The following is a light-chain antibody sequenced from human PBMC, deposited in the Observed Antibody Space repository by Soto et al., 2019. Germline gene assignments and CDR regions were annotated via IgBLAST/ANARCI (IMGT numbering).Light chain of an antibody. Sequence: ALTQPASVSGSPGQSITISCTGTGSDIGAYNSVSWYQQHPGKAPKLIVFQVSFRPSAVSDRFSGSKSDNTASLTISGLQTEDEADYYCSSYTSSSTLYVFGTGTKLTVL. V-gene: IGLV2-14*01. CDR2: QVS. CDR3: SSYTSSSTLYV. CDR1: GSDIGAYNS. J-gene: IGLJ1*01.